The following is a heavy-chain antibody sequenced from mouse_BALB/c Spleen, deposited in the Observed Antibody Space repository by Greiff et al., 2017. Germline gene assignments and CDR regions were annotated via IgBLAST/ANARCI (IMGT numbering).Heavy chain of an antibody. Sequence: EVKLMESGGGLVQPGGSLKLSCAASGFTFSSYTMSWVRQTPEKRLEWVAYISNGGGSTYYPDTVKGRFTISRDNAKNTLYLQMSSLKSEDTAMYYCARDDYEDYYAMDYWGQGTSVTVSA. V-gene: IGHV5-12-2*01. CDR2: ISNGGGST. J-gene: IGHJ4*01. D-gene: IGHD2-4*01. CDR1: GFTFSSYT. CDR3: ARDDYEDYYAMDY.